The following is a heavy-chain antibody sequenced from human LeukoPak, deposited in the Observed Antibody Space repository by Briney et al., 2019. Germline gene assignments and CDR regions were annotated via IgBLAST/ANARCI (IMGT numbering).Heavy chain of an antibody. D-gene: IGHD2-2*01. CDR2: IIPISGTP. CDR1: ADTFSTKG. J-gene: IGHJ5*02. Sequence: ASVKVSCKASADTFSTKGISWVRQAPGQGLEWMGGIIPISGTPNYPQKFQDRITFTTDESTRTPYMELTSLTSEDTAVYYCARRRGSTNLYWFDTWGQGTLVIVSS. CDR3: ARRRGSTNLYWFDT. V-gene: IGHV1-69*05.